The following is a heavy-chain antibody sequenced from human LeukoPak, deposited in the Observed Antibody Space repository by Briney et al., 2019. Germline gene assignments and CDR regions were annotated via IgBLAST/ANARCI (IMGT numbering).Heavy chain of an antibody. CDR2: ISGSGGII. J-gene: IGHJ5*02. CDR1: GFTFSDYY. CDR3: ARGSRNNWFDP. D-gene: IGHD1-26*01. Sequence: GGSLRLSCAASGFTFSDYYMSWIRQAPGKGLEWISYISGSGGIIYYADSVKGRFTISRDNAKNSLFLQMNSLRAEDTAVYYCARGSRNNWFDPWGQGTPVTVSS. V-gene: IGHV3-11*01.